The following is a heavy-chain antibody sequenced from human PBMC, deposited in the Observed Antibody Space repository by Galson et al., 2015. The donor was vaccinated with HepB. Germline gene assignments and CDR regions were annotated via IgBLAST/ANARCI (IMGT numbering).Heavy chain of an antibody. J-gene: IGHJ5*02. V-gene: IGHV5-51*01. CDR3: ARQWAPGTSWFDP. Sequence: QSGAEVKKPGESLKISCKGFGYSLTSYWIAWVRQMPGKGLEWMGIIYPGTSDTRYSPSFQGQVIISADKSVNTAYLQWSSLKASDSGIYHCARQWAPGTSWFDPWGQGTLVTVSS. CDR1: GYSLTSYW. CDR2: IYPGTSDT. D-gene: IGHD1-26*01.